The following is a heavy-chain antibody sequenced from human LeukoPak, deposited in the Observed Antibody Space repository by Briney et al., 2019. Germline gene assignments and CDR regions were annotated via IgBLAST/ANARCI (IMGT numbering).Heavy chain of an antibody. J-gene: IGHJ5*02. CDR2: IYYSGST. CDR3: ARTATYNWFDP. CDR1: GGSISSYY. Sequence: PSETLSLTCTVSGGSISSYYWNWIRQPPGKGLEWIGYIYYSGSTNYNPSLKSRVTISVDTSKNQFSLKLSSVTAADTAVYYCARTATYNWFDPWGQGTLVTVSS. V-gene: IGHV4-59*01.